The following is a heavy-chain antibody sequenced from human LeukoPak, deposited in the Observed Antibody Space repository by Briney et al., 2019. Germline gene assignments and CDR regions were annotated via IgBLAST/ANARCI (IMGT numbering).Heavy chain of an antibody. CDR2: INPDGSTT. Sequence: GGSLRLSCAASGFTLSSYWMHWVRQVPGKGLVWVSRINPDGSTTTYADSVKGRFTISRDNAKNTLYLQMNSLRAEDTAVYYCARDKVNYDSPDYWGQGTLVTVSS. V-gene: IGHV3-74*01. J-gene: IGHJ4*02. D-gene: IGHD5-12*01. CDR3: ARDKVNYDSPDY. CDR1: GFTLSSYW.